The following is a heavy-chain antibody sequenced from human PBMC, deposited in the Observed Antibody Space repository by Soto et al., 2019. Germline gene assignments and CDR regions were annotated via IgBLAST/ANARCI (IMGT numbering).Heavy chain of an antibody. CDR2: IYSGDST. D-gene: IGHD6-25*01. CDR1: GFTVSSNY. V-gene: IGHV3-66*01. J-gene: IGHJ6*02. Sequence: EVQLVESGGGLVQPGGSLRLSCAASGFTVSSNYMSWVRQAPGKGLEWVSVIYSGDSTYYPDSVKGRFTTSRENSKNTLNLQMNNLRAEDTAGYYCGLSSAGNPTPYGMDVWGQGTTVTVSS. CDR3: GLSSAGNPTPYGMDV.